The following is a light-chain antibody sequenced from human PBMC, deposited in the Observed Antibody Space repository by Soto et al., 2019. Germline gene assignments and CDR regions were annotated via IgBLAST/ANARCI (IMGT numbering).Light chain of an antibody. V-gene: IGLV8-61*01. CDR2: STN. CDR1: SGSVSTSYY. Sequence: QTLVTQAPWFSVSPGGTVTLTCGLSSGSVSTSYYPSWYQQTPGQAPRTLIYSTNTRSSGVPDRFSGSILGNKAALTITGAQADDESDYYCVLYMGSGIWVFGGGTKVTVL. J-gene: IGLJ3*02. CDR3: VLYMGSGIWV.